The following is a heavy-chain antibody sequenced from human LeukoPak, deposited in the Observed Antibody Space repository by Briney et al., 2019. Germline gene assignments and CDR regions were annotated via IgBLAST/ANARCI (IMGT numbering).Heavy chain of an antibody. CDR1: GFTFSSYG. V-gene: IGHV3-33*01. Sequence: PGGSLRLSCAASGFTFSSYGMLWVRQAPGKGLEWVAVIWYDGSNKYYADSVKGRFTISRDNSKNTLYLQMNSLRAEDTAVYYCARTSANRWWELLDYWGQGTLVTVSS. CDR3: ARTSANRWWELLDY. CDR2: IWYDGSNK. D-gene: IGHD1-26*01. J-gene: IGHJ4*02.